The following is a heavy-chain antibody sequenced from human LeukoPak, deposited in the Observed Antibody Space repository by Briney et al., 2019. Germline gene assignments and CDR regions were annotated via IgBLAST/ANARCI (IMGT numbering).Heavy chain of an antibody. Sequence: SETLSLTCTVSGGSISSYYWSWIRQPAGKGLEWIGRIYTSGSTNYNPSLKSRVTMSVDTSKNQFSLKLSSVTAADTAVYYCARDPGYSSSWYWLDAFDIWGQGTMVTVSS. V-gene: IGHV4-4*07. CDR1: GGSISSYY. D-gene: IGHD6-13*01. CDR2: IYTSGST. J-gene: IGHJ3*02. CDR3: ARDPGYSSSWYWLDAFDI.